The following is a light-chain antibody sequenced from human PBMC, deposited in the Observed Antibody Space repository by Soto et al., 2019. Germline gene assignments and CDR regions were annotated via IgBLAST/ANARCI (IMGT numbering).Light chain of an antibody. CDR1: QSISSW. V-gene: IGKV1-5*03. Sequence: DIQMTQSPSSLSASVGDTVTITCRASQSISSWLAWYQQKPGKAPKLLIYKASSLESGVPSRFSGSGSGTEFTLTISSLQPDDFATYYCQQYNNYPGTFGQGTKVEIK. J-gene: IGKJ1*01. CDR3: QQYNNYPGT. CDR2: KAS.